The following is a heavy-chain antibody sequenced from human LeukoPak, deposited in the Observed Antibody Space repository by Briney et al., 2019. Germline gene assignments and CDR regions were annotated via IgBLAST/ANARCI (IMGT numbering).Heavy chain of an antibody. J-gene: IGHJ5*02. CDR3: ARGRVVAARRANWFDP. D-gene: IGHD2-15*01. CDR1: GYTFTSYG. V-gene: IGHV1-18*01. CDR2: ISAYNGNT. Sequence: ASVKVSCKASGYTFTSYGISWVRQAPGQGLEWMGWISAYNGNTNYAQKLQGRVTMTTDTSTSTAYMELRSLRSDDTAVYYCARGRVVAARRANWFDPWGQGTLVTVSS.